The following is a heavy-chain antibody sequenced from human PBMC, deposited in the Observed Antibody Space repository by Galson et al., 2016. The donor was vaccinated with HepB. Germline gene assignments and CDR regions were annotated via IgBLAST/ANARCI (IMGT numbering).Heavy chain of an antibody. V-gene: IGHV3-30-3*01. D-gene: IGHD3-10*01. J-gene: IGHJ4*02. CDR2: ISYDAFTK. Sequence: SLRLSCAASGFTFNNYAMHWVRQAPGKGLEWVSVISYDAFTKYYADSVKGRFTISRDKNTLYLEMDTLRVEDTAIYYCARALGGLGDGHWGQGTLVTVSS. CDR3: ARALGGLGDGH. CDR1: GFTFNNYA.